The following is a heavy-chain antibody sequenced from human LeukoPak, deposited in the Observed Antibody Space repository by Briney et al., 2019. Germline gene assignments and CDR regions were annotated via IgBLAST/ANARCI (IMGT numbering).Heavy chain of an antibody. CDR1: GFTFSSYA. Sequence: GGSLRLSCAASGFTFSSYAMHWVRQAPGKGLEWVSAISGNGGSTYYADSVKGRFTISRDNSKNTLHLQMNSLRAEDTAVYYCAKDYGDYAFDYWGQGTLVTVSS. J-gene: IGHJ4*02. V-gene: IGHV3-23*01. CDR3: AKDYGDYAFDY. CDR2: ISGNGGST. D-gene: IGHD4-17*01.